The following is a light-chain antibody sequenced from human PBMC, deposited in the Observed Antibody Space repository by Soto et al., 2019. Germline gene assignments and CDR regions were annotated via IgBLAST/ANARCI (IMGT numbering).Light chain of an antibody. CDR2: GAT. Sequence: IVLTPSPGTLSVSPGGIATLSCRASQSVGANLAWYRQIPGQAPRLLIYGATTRATGIPARFSGSRSGTEFSLIISSLQSEDFALYYCQQYDKWPPLFGQGTRLEIK. CDR1: QSVGAN. CDR3: QQYDKWPPL. J-gene: IGKJ5*01. V-gene: IGKV3-15*01.